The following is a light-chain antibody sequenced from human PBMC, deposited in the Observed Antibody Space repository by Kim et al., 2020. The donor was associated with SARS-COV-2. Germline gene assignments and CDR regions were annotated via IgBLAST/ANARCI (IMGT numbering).Light chain of an antibody. J-gene: IGKJ5*01. CDR1: QDINYY. CDR2: AAS. V-gene: IGKV1-27*01. Sequence: GDRVTITCRASQDINYYLAWYQQRPGKVPKLLIYAASTLESGVPSRFSGSGSGTDFTLTISSLQPEDVATYYCQRYNSAPDAFGQGTRLEIK. CDR3: QRYNSAPDA.